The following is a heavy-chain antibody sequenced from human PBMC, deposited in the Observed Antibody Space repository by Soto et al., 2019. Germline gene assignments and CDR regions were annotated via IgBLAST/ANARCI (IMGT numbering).Heavy chain of an antibody. J-gene: IGHJ6*02. D-gene: IGHD2-2*01. CDR3: ARSPEGYCSSTSCYGAYYYGMDV. V-gene: IGHV1-69*13. Sequence: GASVKVSCTASGGTFSSYAISWVRQAPGQGLEWMGGIIPIFGTANYAQKFQGRVTITADESTSTAYMELSSLRSEDTAVYYCARSPEGYCSSTSCYGAYYYGMDVWGQGTTVTVSS. CDR1: GGTFSSYA. CDR2: IIPIFGTA.